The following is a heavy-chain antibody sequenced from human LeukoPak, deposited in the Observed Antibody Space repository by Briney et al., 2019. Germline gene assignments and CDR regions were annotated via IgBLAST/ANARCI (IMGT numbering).Heavy chain of an antibody. CDR2: ISYDGSNK. V-gene: IGHV3-30-3*01. Sequence: GRSLRLSCAASGFTFSSYAMHWVRQAPGKGLEWVAIISYDGSNKYYADSVKGRFTISRDNSKNTLYLQMNGLRAEDTAVYYCARDLSLFSSVSYFDYWGQGTLVTVSS. CDR3: ARDLSLFSSVSYFDY. CDR1: GFTFSSYA. D-gene: IGHD6-19*01. J-gene: IGHJ4*02.